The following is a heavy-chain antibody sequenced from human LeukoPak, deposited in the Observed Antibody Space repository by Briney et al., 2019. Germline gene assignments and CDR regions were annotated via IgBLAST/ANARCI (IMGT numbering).Heavy chain of an antibody. Sequence: ASVKVSFKTSGYIFTGYYMHWVRQAPGQRLEWMGWINPNSDDTHYAQKFQGRVTMTRDTSISTAYMELIRVRSDDTAVYYCARDRIAGTRGDYGMDVWGQGTTVTVSS. CDR1: GYIFTGYY. CDR2: INPNSDDT. CDR3: ARDRIAGTRGDYGMDV. V-gene: IGHV1-2*02. J-gene: IGHJ6*02. D-gene: IGHD1-1*01.